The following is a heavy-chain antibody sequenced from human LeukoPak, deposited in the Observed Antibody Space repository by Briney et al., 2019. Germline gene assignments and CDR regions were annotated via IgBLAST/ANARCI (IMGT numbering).Heavy chain of an antibody. D-gene: IGHD3-22*01. CDR1: GFTVSSNY. J-gene: IGHJ4*02. CDR2: IYSGGST. Sequence: GGSLRLSCAASGFTVSSNYMSWVRQAPGKGLEWVSVIYSGGSTYYADSVKGRFTISRHNSKNTLYLQMNSLRAEDTAVYYCARLNYDSSGYYLDYWGQGTLVTVSS. CDR3: ARLNYDSSGYYLDY. V-gene: IGHV3-53*04.